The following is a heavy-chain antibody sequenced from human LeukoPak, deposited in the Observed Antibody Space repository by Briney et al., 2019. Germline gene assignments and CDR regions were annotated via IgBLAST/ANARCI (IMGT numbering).Heavy chain of an antibody. D-gene: IGHD3-16*01. CDR2: ISWDRGTT. V-gene: IGHV3-9*01. CDR1: GFTFNNYA. CDR3: ARNRGIPSVHWFDP. Sequence: QPGRSLRLSCEASGFTFNNYAMHWVRQAPGKGLEWVSGISWDRGTTGYGDSVKGRFTISRDNAKNSLYLQMNSLRAEDTAVYYCARNRGIPSVHWFDPWGQGTLVTVSS. J-gene: IGHJ5*02.